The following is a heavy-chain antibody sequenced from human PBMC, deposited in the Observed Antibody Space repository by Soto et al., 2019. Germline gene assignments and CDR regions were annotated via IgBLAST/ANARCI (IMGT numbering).Heavy chain of an antibody. V-gene: IGHV3-7*01. D-gene: IGHD6-6*01. CDR3: ARATSSPRHYYFGMEV. Sequence: GGSLRLPCDASSFTLNDYRMRWVRQAPGKGLEWLATITQGCSGGCSVDSVKGPWTSSRDNAKNSLYQQVNSLNSEDTPVYYCARATSSPRHYYFGMEVRGQGTTVTVCS. J-gene: IGHJ6*02. CDR1: SFTLNDYR. CDR2: ITQGCSGG.